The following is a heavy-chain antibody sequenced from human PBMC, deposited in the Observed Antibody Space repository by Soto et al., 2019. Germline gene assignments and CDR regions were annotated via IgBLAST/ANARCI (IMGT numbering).Heavy chain of an antibody. D-gene: IGHD3-22*01. CDR3: ARSAAYYYDRSGYYSDY. Sequence: SESLSLTCTVSGGPIKGGDYYWNWLRQPPGKALEWIGYIFYSGSTNDNPSLKSRVTISVDTSKNQFSLKLSSVTAPDTALYYCARSAAYYYDRSGYYSDYWGQGTLVTVS. V-gene: IGHV4-30-4*01. J-gene: IGHJ4*02. CDR1: GGPIKGGDYY. CDR2: IFYSGST.